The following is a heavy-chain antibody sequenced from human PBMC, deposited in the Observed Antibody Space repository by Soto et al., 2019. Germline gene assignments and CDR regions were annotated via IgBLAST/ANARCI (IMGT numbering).Heavy chain of an antibody. J-gene: IGHJ6*02. CDR2: IYFSGSP. V-gene: IGHV4-59*01. CDR3: ARGLRLSSGTYHHYYYGLDV. Sequence: QVQLQESGPGLVKASETLSLTCTVSGGSMTSDFWSWIRQSPGKGLECIGHIYFSGSPNYNPSLGSRVTISVDTSRNQFSLKLTSMTAADAAVYYCARGLRLSSGTYHHYYYGLDVWGHGTTVTVSS. CDR1: GGSMTSDF. D-gene: IGHD3-10*01.